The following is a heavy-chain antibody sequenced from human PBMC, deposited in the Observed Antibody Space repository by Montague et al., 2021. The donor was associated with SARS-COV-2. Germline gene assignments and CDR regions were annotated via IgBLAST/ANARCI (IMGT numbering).Heavy chain of an antibody. V-gene: IGHV4-39*07. J-gene: IGHJ6*02. CDR2: IYYSGST. CDR3: ARVGRQQLVRLSGMDV. Sequence: SETPSLTCTVSGGSICSSSYYWGWIRQPPGKGLEWIGSIYYSGSTYYNPSLKSRVTVSVDTSKNQFSLKLSSVTAADTAVYYCARVGRQQLVRLSGMDVWGQGTTVTVSS. CDR1: GGSICSSSYY. D-gene: IGHD6-13*01.